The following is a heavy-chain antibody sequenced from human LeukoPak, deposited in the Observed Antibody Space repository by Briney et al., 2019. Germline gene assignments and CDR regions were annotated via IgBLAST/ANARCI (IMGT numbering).Heavy chain of an antibody. V-gene: IGHV3-33*01. CDR1: GFTFSSYG. CDR2: IWYDGSNK. J-gene: IGHJ6*03. Sequence: GGSLRLSCAASGFTFSSYGMRWVRQAPGKGLEWVAVIWYDGSNKYYADSVKGRFTISRDNSRNTLYLQMNSLRAEDTAVYYCARDAPDNDYYYYMDVWGKGTTVTVSS. CDR3: ARDAPDNDYYYYMDV. D-gene: IGHD2-8*01.